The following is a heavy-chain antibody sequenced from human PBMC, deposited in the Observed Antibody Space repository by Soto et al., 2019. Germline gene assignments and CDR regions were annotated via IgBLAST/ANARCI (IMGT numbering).Heavy chain of an antibody. CDR3: AGTDTEVVPAGGNWFDP. V-gene: IGHV4-59*08. Sequence: SETLSLTCTVSGVSISSYYWSWSRQPPGKGLEWIGYIYYSGSTNYNPSLKSRVTISVDTSKNQFSLKLSSVTAADTAVYYCAGTDTEVVPAGGNWFDPWGQRTLVTVSS. CDR1: GVSISSYY. CDR2: IYYSGST. J-gene: IGHJ5*02. D-gene: IGHD2-2*01.